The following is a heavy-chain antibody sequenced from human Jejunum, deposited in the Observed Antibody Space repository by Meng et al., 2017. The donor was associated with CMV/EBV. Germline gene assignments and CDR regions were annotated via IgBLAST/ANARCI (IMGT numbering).Heavy chain of an antibody. J-gene: IGHJ4*02. CDR1: GFTFTIAW. V-gene: IGHV3-15*01. CDR2: IKTKTDGETT. Sequence: EVQLVESGGGLVKPGGSLRLSCEISGFTFTIAWMSWVRQAPGKGLEWVGHIKTKTDGETTDYAAPVKGRFTISRDDSKNTLYLQVNSLISEDTAVYYCTTSRVASGYFYVWGKGTLVTVSS. CDR3: TTSRVASGYFYV. D-gene: IGHD3-22*01.